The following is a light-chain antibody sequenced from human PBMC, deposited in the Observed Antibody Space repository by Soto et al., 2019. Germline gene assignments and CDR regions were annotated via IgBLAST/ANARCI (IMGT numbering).Light chain of an antibody. CDR1: QGISNY. CDR2: TAS. Sequence: DIQLTQSPSFLSASVGDRVTLTCRASQGISNYLAWYQQKPXKAPNLXXHTASSLQTGVPSRFSGSGSGTELTLIISSLQSEDFAVYYCQHYNNWPPWTFGQGTKVDIK. J-gene: IGKJ1*01. CDR3: QHYNNWPPWT. V-gene: IGKV1-9*01.